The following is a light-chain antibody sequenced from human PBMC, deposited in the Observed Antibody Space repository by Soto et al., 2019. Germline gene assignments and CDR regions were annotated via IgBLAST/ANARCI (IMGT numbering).Light chain of an antibody. CDR3: SSYTSSRTLV. CDR2: EVS. V-gene: IGLV2-14*01. J-gene: IGLJ2*01. Sequence: QSALTQPASVSWSPGQSITISCTGTSSDVGGYNYVSWYQQHPGIAPKLMISEVSNRPSGVSNRFSGSKSGNTASLTISGLQAEDEADYYCSSYTSSRTLVFGGGTKLTVL. CDR1: SSDVGGYNY.